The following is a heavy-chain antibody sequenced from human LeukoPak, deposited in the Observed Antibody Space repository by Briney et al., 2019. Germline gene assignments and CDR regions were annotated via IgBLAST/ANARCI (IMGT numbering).Heavy chain of an antibody. CDR3: ARYGVYRGMDV. CDR2: MYYSEST. Sequence: PSETLSLTCTVSGGSISRYCWSWIRQPPGKGLEWIGYMYYSESTSYNPSLKGRVTISVDTSKNQFSLKLSSVTAADTAVYYCARYGVYRGMDVWGQGTTVTVSS. CDR1: GGSISRYC. D-gene: IGHD5-12*01. V-gene: IGHV4-59*01. J-gene: IGHJ6*02.